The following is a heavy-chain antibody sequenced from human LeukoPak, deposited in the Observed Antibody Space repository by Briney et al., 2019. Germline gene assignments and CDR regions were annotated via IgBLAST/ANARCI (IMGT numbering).Heavy chain of an antibody. V-gene: IGHV1-2*02. CDR1: GYTFSDYY. CDR2: ITPKSGDT. D-gene: IGHD3-3*02. J-gene: IGHJ4*02. CDR3: ARVRLADERAWAY. Sequence: GASLKVSCKASGYTFSDYYIHWVRQAPGQGLEYVGWITPKSGDTYSPQRFQGRVTMTRDASISTAYMELSSLRSDVTAVYFCARVRLADERAWAYWGQGTLVTVSS.